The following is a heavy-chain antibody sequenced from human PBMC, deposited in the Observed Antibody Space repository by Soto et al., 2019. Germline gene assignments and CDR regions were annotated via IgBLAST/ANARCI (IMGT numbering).Heavy chain of an antibody. CDR3: ARNGYSYGGGYFDY. CDR2: IYSGGSA. CDR1: GFNVSSNC. J-gene: IGHJ4*02. V-gene: IGHV3-66*01. D-gene: IGHD5-18*01. Sequence: EVQLVESGGGLVQPGGSLRLSCAASGFNVSSNCMSWVRQAPGKGLEWVSVIYSGGSAYYADSVKGRFTISRDNSKHTLYLQMNSLRAEDTAVYYCARNGYSYGGGYFDYWGQGTLVTVSS.